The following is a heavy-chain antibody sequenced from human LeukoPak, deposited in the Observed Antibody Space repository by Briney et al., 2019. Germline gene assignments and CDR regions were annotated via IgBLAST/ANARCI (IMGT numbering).Heavy chain of an antibody. CDR2: ISYDGSNK. J-gene: IGHJ4*02. Sequence: GGSLRLSCAASGFTFSSYAMHWVRQAPGKGLEWVAVISYDGSNKYYADSVKGRFTISRDNSKNTLYLQMNSLRAEDTAVYHCARDPTTDVPYWGQGTLVTVSS. CDR1: GFTFSSYA. D-gene: IGHD4-11*01. CDR3: ARDPTTDVPY. V-gene: IGHV3-30-3*01.